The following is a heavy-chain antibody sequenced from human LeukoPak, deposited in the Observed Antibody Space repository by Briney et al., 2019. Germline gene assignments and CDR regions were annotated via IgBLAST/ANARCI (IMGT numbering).Heavy chain of an antibody. D-gene: IGHD4-17*01. V-gene: IGHV1-3*04. CDR3: ARGSSLLDYGDPLKWFDP. CDR1: GYTFSNYA. J-gene: IGHJ5*02. Sequence: GASVKVHCKASGYTFSNYAMHWVRQAPGQRLEWMGWINSGNGNTMYAQKFQGRVTITRDTSASTAYMELSSLRSEDTAVYYCARGSSLLDYGDPLKWFDPWGQGTLVTVSS. CDR2: INSGNGNT.